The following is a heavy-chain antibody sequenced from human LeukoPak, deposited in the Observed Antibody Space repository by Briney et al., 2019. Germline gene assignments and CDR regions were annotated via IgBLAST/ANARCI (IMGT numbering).Heavy chain of an antibody. D-gene: IGHD3/OR15-3a*01. CDR3: ARDVIFYDY. J-gene: IGHJ4*02. CDR1: GFTFSGYW. V-gene: IGHV3-7*01. Sequence: GGSLRLSCAPSGFTFSGYWMSWVRQAPGKGLEWVANIKQDGSEKYYVDSVKGRFTISRDNAKNSLYLQMNSLRAEDTAVYYCARDVIFYDYWGQGTLVTVPS. CDR2: IKQDGSEK.